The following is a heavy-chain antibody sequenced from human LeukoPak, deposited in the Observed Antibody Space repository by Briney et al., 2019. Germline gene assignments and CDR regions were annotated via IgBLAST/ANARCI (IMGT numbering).Heavy chain of an antibody. CDR3: ARATFGPTFDI. D-gene: IGHD3-16*01. CDR2: IHQDGSEK. Sequence: GGSLRLSCAASGFTFNTYWMTWFRQAPGKGLEWVANIHQDGSEKYYVDSVKGRFTISRDNHKNSLYLQMNSLTAEDTAVYYCARATFGPTFDIWGQGTVVTVSS. CDR1: GFTFNTYW. V-gene: IGHV3-7*01. J-gene: IGHJ3*02.